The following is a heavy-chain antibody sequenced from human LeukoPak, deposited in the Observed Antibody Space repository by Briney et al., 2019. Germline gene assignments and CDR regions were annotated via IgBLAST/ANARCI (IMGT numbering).Heavy chain of an antibody. CDR1: GFPFSSSA. J-gene: IGHJ4*02. CDR3: AKERRRVDTSMIRSYYFDY. V-gene: IGHV3-23*01. D-gene: IGHD3-16*01. CDR2: ITGDGVTT. Sequence: GGSLRLSCAASGFPFSSSAMSWVRQTPANGLEWISSITGDGVTTYYADSVKGRFTISRDNSKNILFLQMNSLGAEDSASYFCAKERRRVDTSMIRSYYFDYWGQGTPVTVSS.